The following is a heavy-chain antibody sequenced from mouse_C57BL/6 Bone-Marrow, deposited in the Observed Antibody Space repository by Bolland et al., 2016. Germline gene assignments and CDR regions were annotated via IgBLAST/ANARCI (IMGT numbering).Heavy chain of an antibody. D-gene: IGHD1-1*01. J-gene: IGHJ4*01. CDR2: PSSGYT. CDR3: ARRTTVVGAMDY. V-gene: IGHV1-7*01. Sequence: PSSGYTKYNQKFKDKATLTADKSSSTAYMQLSSLTYEDSAVYYCARRTTVVGAMDYWGQGTS.